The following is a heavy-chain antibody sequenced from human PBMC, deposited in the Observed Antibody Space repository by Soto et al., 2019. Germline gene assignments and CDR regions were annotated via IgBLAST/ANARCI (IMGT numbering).Heavy chain of an antibody. CDR1: GGALTSYP. Sequence: QVRLEQSGAEVKKPGSSVRVSCQASGGALTSYPIHWVRQAPGQGLEWMGVIDPIVDTANLAENFKTRLTLTADTSTKTVYMDLTSLRSDDTAIYFCATYPRPYKWTDIWGRGTQLTVSS. J-gene: IGHJ4*02. CDR3: ATYPRPYKWTDI. CDR2: IDPIVDTA. V-gene: IGHV1-69*06. D-gene: IGHD1-20*01.